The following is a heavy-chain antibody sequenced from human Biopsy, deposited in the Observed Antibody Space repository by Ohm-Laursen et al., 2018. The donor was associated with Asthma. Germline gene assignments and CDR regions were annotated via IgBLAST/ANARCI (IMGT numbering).Heavy chain of an antibody. D-gene: IGHD6-13*01. J-gene: IGHJ4*02. CDR1: PGSINDYY. Sequence: SDTLSLTYTVSPGSINDYYWNWIRQFPGKGLEWIGYVHSTGSTRFNPSLKSRLTISVDTSVDQVSLKLTSVTAADTAVYYCARATSTWSQSGPHYFDHWGQGTLVTVSS. CDR2: VHSTGST. V-gene: IGHV4-59*07. CDR3: ARATSTWSQSGPHYFDH.